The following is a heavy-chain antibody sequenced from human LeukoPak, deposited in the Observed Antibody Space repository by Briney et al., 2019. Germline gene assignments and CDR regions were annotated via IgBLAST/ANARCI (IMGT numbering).Heavy chain of an antibody. CDR3: ARGQLRLRSPLYNWNVGGY. D-gene: IGHD1-1*01. CDR2: INPNSGGT. CDR1: GYTFTGYY. J-gene: IGHJ4*02. Sequence: ASVKVSCKASGYTFTGYYKHWVRQAPGQGLEWMGWINPNSGGTNYAQKFQGRVTMTRDTSISTAYMELSRLRSDDTAVYYCARGQLRLRSPLYNWNVGGYWGQGTLVTVSS. V-gene: IGHV1-2*02.